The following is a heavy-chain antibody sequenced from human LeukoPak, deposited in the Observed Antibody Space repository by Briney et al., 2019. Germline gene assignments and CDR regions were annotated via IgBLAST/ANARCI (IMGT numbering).Heavy chain of an antibody. CDR2: ITSSGETT. J-gene: IGHJ4*02. D-gene: IGHD3-22*01. CDR3: ARDRPNYYGANGHYYRRDGDY. V-gene: IGHV3-23*01. Sequence: GGSLRLSCAASGFTFSIYAMSWVRQAPGKGLEWVSSITSSGETTYYAGSVKGQFTISRDDSKNTVYLQMNSLRAEDTAVYYCARDRPNYYGANGHYYRRDGDYWGQGTLVTVSS. CDR1: GFTFSIYA.